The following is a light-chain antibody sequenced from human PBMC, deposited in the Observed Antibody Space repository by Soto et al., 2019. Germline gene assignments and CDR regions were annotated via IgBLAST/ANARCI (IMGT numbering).Light chain of an antibody. CDR3: CSYTGSDTLIYV. V-gene: IGLV2-11*01. CDR2: DVF. J-gene: IGLJ1*01. Sequence: QSALTQPRSVSGSPGQSVTISCTGTSSDVGAYNYVSWYQQHPGRAPTLMICDVFKWPSGVPHRFSGSKSGNTASLTISGLQAEDEADYYCCSYTGSDTLIYVFGTGTKVTVL. CDR1: SSDVGAYNY.